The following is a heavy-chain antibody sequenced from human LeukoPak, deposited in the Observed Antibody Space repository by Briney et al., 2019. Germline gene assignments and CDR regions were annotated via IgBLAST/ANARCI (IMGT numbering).Heavy chain of an antibody. CDR3: ARWVGATWAFDI. CDR1: GFTVSSNY. D-gene: IGHD1-26*01. J-gene: IGHJ3*02. Sequence: GGSLRLSCAASGFTVSSNYMSWVRQAPGKGQEWVSLIYSDDSTYYADSVSGSFTISRDNSENRLYLQMSSLRAEDTAVYYCARWVGATWAFDICGHRALFSASS. CDR2: IYSDDST. V-gene: IGHV3-66*01.